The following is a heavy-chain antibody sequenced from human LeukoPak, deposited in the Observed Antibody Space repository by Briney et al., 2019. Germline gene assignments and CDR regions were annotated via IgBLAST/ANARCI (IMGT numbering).Heavy chain of an antibody. D-gene: IGHD3-22*01. CDR3: ARERENKNGYYWFDP. Sequence: GASVKVSCKASGYTFTGYYMHWVRQAPGQGLEWMGGIIPIFGTANYAQKFQGRVTITADESASTAYMELSSLRSEDTAVYYCARERENKNGYYWFDPWGQGTLVTVSS. CDR2: IIPIFGTA. J-gene: IGHJ5*02. CDR1: GYTFTGYY. V-gene: IGHV1-69*13.